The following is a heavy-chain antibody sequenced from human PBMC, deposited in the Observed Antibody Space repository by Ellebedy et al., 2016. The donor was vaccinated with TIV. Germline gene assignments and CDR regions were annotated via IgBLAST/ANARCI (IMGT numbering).Heavy chain of an antibody. D-gene: IGHD1-14*01. Sequence: ASVKVSCXASGYTFTGYYMHWVRQAPGQGLEWMGWINPNSGGTNYAQKFQGWVTMTRDTSISTAYMELSRLRSDDTAVYYCARAVFHEYYFDYWGQGTLVTVSS. CDR2: INPNSGGT. CDR3: ARAVFHEYYFDY. J-gene: IGHJ4*02. CDR1: GYTFTGYY. V-gene: IGHV1-2*04.